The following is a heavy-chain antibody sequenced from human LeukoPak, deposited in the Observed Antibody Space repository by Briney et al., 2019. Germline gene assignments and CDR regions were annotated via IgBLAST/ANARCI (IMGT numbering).Heavy chain of an antibody. CDR3: ATDRGYYDFWSGYSAVKYNWFDP. CDR2: FDPEDGET. J-gene: IGHJ5*02. D-gene: IGHD3-3*01. Sequence: ASVKVSCKVSGYTLTELSMHWVRQTPGKGLGWRGGFDPEDGETIYAQKFQGRVTMTEDTSTDTAYMELSSLRSEDTAVYYCATDRGYYDFWSGYSAVKYNWFDPWGQGTLVTVSS. CDR1: GYTLTELS. V-gene: IGHV1-24*01.